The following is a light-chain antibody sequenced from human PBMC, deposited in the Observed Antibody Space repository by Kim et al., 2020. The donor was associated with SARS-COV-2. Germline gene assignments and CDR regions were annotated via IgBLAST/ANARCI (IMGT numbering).Light chain of an antibody. CDR1: QTISRD. CDR2: GVS. J-gene: IGKJ4*01. CDR3: QQYNDWPLT. V-gene: IGKV3-15*01. Sequence: SVCPGERATLSCRTSQTISRDLAWYQQKPGQAPRLLTYGVSTRATGIPATFTGNGSGTEFTLTISSLQSEDFAVYYCQQYNDWPLTFGGGTKLEI.